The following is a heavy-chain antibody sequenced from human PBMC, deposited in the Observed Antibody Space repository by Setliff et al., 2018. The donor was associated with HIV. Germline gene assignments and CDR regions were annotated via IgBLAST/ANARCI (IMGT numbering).Heavy chain of an antibody. Sequence: GRSLRLSCAASGFTFRNYAMNWVRQVPGKGLEWVSGISGSGGTTYYTDSVKGRFTISRDNSKNTLFLQMKSLRAEDTAVYYCAKGTSKVKAYYYYMDVWGEGTTVTVSS. D-gene: IGHD2-2*01. CDR3: AKGTSKVKAYYYYMDV. CDR2: ISGSGGTT. CDR1: GFTFRNYA. J-gene: IGHJ6*03. V-gene: IGHV3-23*01.